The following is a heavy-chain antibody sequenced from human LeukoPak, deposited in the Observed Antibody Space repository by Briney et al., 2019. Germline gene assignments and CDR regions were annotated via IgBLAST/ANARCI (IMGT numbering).Heavy chain of an antibody. D-gene: IGHD3-16*02. CDR3: AGNFWGSYRYIDY. CDR1: GGSFSGYY. J-gene: IGHJ4*02. Sequence: SETLSLTCAVYGGSFSGYYWSWIRQPPGKGLEWIGEINHSGSTNYNPSLKSRVTISVDTSKNQFSLKLSSVTAADTAVYYCAGNFWGSYRYIDYWGQGTLVTVSS. CDR2: INHSGST. V-gene: IGHV4-34*01.